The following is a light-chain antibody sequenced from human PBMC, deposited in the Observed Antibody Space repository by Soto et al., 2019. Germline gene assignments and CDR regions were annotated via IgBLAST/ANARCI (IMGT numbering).Light chain of an antibody. J-gene: IGKJ1*01. CDR1: QSVTNN. Sequence: EIVMTQSPATLSVSPGERATLSCRASQSVTNNLAWYHQRPGQAPRLLIYGSSTRATGIPARFSGSGSGTQFTLTISSLQSEDFAVYYCQQYINLWTFGQGTRWIS. V-gene: IGKV3-15*01. CDR3: QQYINLWT. CDR2: GSS.